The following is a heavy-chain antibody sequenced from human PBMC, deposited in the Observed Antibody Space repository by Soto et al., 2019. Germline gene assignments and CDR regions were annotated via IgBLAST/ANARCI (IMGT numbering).Heavy chain of an antibody. Sequence: ASVKVSFKASGHTFTSYDINWLRQATGQGLEWMGWMNPNSGNTGYAQKFQGRVTMTRNTSISTAYMELSSLRSEDTAVYYCARDRAARHSLRASYYYYGMDVWGQGTTVTVSS. J-gene: IGHJ6*02. CDR3: ARDRAARHSLRASYYYYGMDV. CDR2: MNPNSGNT. CDR1: GHTFTSYD. D-gene: IGHD6-6*01. V-gene: IGHV1-8*01.